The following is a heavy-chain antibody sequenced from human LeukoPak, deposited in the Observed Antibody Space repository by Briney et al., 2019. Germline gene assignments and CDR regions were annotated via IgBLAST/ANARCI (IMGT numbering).Heavy chain of an antibody. D-gene: IGHD3-16*02. J-gene: IGHJ4*02. CDR3: AREGRENIAIGVD. Sequence: SETLSLTCTVSGYSISSGYYWGWLRQTPGRGLEWIASISHSGSPYYNPSLKSRVTISEDLSRNVFSLTLNSVTAADAAVYYCAREGRENIAIGVDWGQGALVTVSS. V-gene: IGHV4-38-2*02. CDR2: ISHSGSP. CDR1: GYSISSGYY.